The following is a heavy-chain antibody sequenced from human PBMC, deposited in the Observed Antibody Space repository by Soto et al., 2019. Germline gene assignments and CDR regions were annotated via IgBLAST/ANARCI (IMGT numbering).Heavy chain of an antibody. D-gene: IGHD6-19*01. CDR3: AKEASSGWYYFDY. CDR2: ISGSDGTT. V-gene: IGHV3-23*01. CDR1: GFTFSNYV. J-gene: IGHJ4*02. Sequence: GGSLRLSCAASGFTFSNYVMSWVRQAPGKGLECVSTISGSDGTTYYADSVKGRFTISRDNSKNTLYLQMNTLRAEDTAVYYCAKEASSGWYYFDYWGQGTVVTVYS.